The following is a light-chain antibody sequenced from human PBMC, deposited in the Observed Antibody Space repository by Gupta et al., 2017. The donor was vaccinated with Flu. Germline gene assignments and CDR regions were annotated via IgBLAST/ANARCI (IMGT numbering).Light chain of an antibody. CDR3: ISYTGNYNGM. CDR2: EVT. Sequence: ICVVGAYYFASLDQQYPGRAPTLLLLEVTKRPSGVPDCFSCSNSGNPASLPVPGPQAEDESVYYCISYTGNYNGMFGGGTKLTVV. V-gene: IGLV2-8*01. CDR1: ICVVGAYYF. J-gene: IGLJ3*02.